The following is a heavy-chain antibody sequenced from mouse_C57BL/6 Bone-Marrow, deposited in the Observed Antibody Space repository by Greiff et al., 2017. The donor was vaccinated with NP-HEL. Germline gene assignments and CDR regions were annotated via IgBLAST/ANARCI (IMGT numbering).Heavy chain of an antibody. CDR1: GYTFTSYW. D-gene: IGHD5-5*01. J-gene: IGHJ2*01. CDR3: ARWELPIGY. V-gene: IGHV1-59*01. CDR2: IDPSDSYT. Sequence: VQLQQPGAELVRPGTSVKLSCKASGYTFTSYWMHWVKQRPGQGLEWIGVIDPSDSYTNYKQKFKGKATLTVDTSSSTAYMQLSSLTSEDSAVYYCARWELPIGYWGQGTTLTVSS.